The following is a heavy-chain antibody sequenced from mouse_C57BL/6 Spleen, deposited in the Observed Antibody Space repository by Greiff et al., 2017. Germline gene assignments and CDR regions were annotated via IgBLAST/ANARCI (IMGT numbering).Heavy chain of an antibody. J-gene: IGHJ1*03. CDR2: IDPETGGT. V-gene: IGHV1-15*01. CDR3: TRYQAGSTVVATDWYFDV. CDR1: GYTFTDYE. D-gene: IGHD1-1*01. Sequence: QVQLQQSGAELVRPGASVTLSCKASGYTFTDYEMHWVKQTPVHGLEWIGAIDPETGGTAYNQKFKGQAILTADKSSSTAYMELRSLTSEDSAVYYCTRYQAGSTVVATDWYFDVWGTGTTVTVSS.